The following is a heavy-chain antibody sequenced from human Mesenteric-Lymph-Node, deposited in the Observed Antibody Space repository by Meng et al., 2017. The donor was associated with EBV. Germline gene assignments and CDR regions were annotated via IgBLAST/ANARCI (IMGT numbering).Heavy chain of an antibody. Sequence: QVEPVQAWDEVQEPWASVKVSCNASGYTFTDYGVDWVRQAPGQGLEWMGRINPRSGDTNYAQKFQGRITLTRGTSISTAYMELSGLRYDDTAFYYCANDGFPFDYWGQGTLVTVSS. CDR1: GYTFTDYG. V-gene: IGHV1-2*06. CDR3: ANDGFPFDY. J-gene: IGHJ4*02. D-gene: IGHD5-24*01. CDR2: INPRSGDT.